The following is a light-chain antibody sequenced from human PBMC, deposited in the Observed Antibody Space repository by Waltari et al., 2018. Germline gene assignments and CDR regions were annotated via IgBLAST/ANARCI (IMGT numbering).Light chain of an antibody. J-gene: IGKJ1*01. Sequence: DIHMTPSHSSVSVPVWNRVTITCRASQGISTWLAWYQQKPGKGPKVLIYGASTLLTGVPSRFSGSGSGTEFTLTISGLQPEDFATYFCQQGNSFPPTFGQGTRVEV. CDR3: QQGNSFPPT. CDR2: GAS. CDR1: QGISTW. V-gene: IGKV1-12*01.